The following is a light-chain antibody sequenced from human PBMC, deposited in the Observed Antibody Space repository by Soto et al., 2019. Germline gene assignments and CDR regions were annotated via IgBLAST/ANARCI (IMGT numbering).Light chain of an antibody. Sequence: QPVLTQSPSASASLGASVKLTCTLSSGHSSYAIAWHQQQPEKGPRYLMKLNSDGSHSKGDGIPDRFSGSSSGAERYLTISSLQSEDEAHYYCQTWGTGILVFGGGTQLTVL. CDR2: LNSDGSH. CDR3: QTWGTGILV. CDR1: SGHSSYA. V-gene: IGLV4-69*01. J-gene: IGLJ2*01.